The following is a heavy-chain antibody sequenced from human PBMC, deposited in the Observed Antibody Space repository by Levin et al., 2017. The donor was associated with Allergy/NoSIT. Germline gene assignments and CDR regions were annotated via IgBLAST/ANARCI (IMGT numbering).Heavy chain of an antibody. Sequence: PSETLSLTCTVSGGSISSACCNWGWIRQPPGKALEWIGAVYYTGITYYNPSLRSRATVSVDTSKNQFSLKLNSVTAEDRAVYYCVRHSKWLGRNDDWGQGTLITVSP. CDR2: VYYTGIT. V-gene: IGHV4-39*01. CDR1: GGSISSACCN. CDR3: VRHSKWLGRNDD. D-gene: IGHD6-19*01. J-gene: IGHJ4*02.